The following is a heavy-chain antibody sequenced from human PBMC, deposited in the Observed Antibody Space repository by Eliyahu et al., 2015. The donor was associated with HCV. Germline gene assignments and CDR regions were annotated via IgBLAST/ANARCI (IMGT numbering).Heavy chain of an antibody. CDR3: ARDLSQDSSSSDYGLDA. D-gene: IGHD6-6*01. V-gene: IGHV3-21*06. CDR1: GFVFSXCG. J-gene: IGHJ6*02. CDR2: ISTSGXYI. Sequence: EVQLVESGGGLVKPGGSLRLSCAASGFVFSXCGMHWVRQAPGKGLEWVSSISTSGXYIFYADSVRGRFTISRDNAKNSLFLHMTSLRAADTAVYYCARDLSQDSSSSDYGLDAWGQGTTVTVSS.